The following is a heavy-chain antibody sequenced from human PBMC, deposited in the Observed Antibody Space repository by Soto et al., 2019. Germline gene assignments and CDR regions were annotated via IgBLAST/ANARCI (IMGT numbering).Heavy chain of an antibody. D-gene: IGHD4-17*01. Sequence: QVQLVQSGAEEKKPGASVKVSCKASGYTFTIYAMHWVRQAPGQRLEWMGWINAGNGNTKYSQKFQGRVTITRDTSARTAYMGLSSLRSEDTAVYYCASESYGGEFDYWGQGTLVTVSS. V-gene: IGHV1-3*05. CDR1: GYTFTIYA. J-gene: IGHJ4*02. CDR3: ASESYGGEFDY. CDR2: INAGNGNT.